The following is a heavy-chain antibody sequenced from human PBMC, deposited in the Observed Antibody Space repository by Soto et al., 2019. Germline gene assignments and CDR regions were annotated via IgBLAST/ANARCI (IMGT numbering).Heavy chain of an antibody. CDR3: TTDSRCAVPAAMPFNGYYYGMDV. CDR1: GFTFSNAW. D-gene: IGHD2-2*01. Sequence: GGSLRLSCAASGFTFSNAWMNWVRQAPGKGLEWVGRIKSKTDGGTTDYAAPVKGRFTISRDDSKNTLYLQMNSLKTEDTAVYYCTTDSRCAVPAAMPFNGYYYGMDVWGQGTTVTVSS. CDR2: IKSKTDGGTT. V-gene: IGHV3-15*07. J-gene: IGHJ6*02.